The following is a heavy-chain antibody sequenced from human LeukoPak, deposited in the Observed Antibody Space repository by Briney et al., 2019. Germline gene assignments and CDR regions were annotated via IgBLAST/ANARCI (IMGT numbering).Heavy chain of an antibody. Sequence: GGSLRLSCAASGFSFDNYAMSWVRQAPGKGLEWVSAISSSGGTTYYADSVKGRFTISRDNSKNTVYLQMNSLRAEDTAVYYCAKAKPLWIQLANWFDPWGQGTLVTVSS. D-gene: IGHD5-18*01. CDR3: AKAKPLWIQLANWFDP. CDR1: GFSFDNYA. CDR2: ISSSGGTT. J-gene: IGHJ5*02. V-gene: IGHV3-23*01.